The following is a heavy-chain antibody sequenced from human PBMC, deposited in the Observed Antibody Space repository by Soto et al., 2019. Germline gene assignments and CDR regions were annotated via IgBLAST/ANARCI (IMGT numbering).Heavy chain of an antibody. J-gene: IGHJ5*02. V-gene: IGHV1-46*01. CDR3: AKQTVELSLGGFDP. Sequence: QVQLVQSGAEVRTPGASVIVSCKASGNTFANYFLHWVRQAPGQGLEWMGKINPGGGPPTYAQAFQGRVTVTWDTSARTVFMEMRSLTSDDTAVYYCAKQTVELSLGGFDPWGQGTLVTISS. D-gene: IGHD3-10*01. CDR1: GNTFANYF. CDR2: INPGGGPP.